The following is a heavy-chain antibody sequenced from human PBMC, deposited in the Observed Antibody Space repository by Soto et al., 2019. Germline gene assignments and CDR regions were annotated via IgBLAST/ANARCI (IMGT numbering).Heavy chain of an antibody. Sequence: ASVKVSCKASGYTFTSYGISWVRQAPGQGLEWMGWISAYNGNTNYAQKLQGRVTTTTDTSTSTAYMELRSLRSDDTAVYYCARRVVPAAPTRFYYYYGMDVWGQGTTVTVSS. J-gene: IGHJ6*02. V-gene: IGHV1-18*01. D-gene: IGHD2-2*01. CDR1: GYTFTSYG. CDR3: ARRVVPAAPTRFYYYYGMDV. CDR2: ISAYNGNT.